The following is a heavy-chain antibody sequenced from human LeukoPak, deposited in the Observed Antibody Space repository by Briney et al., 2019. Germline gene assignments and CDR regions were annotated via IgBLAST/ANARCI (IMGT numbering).Heavy chain of an antibody. CDR2: ISTDSVYT. Sequence: GGSLRLSCAASGFSFRDYYMSWIRQAPGKGLEWVSYISTDSVYTNYADPVKGRFTISRDNAKNSLYLQMNSLRAEDTAVYYCARDSHGTGDQWGQGTLVTVSS. J-gene: IGHJ4*02. V-gene: IGHV3-11*05. CDR1: GFSFRDYY. CDR3: ARDSHGTGDQ. D-gene: IGHD3-10*01.